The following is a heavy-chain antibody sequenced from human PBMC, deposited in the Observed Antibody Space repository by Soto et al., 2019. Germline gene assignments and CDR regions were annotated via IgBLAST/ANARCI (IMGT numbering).Heavy chain of an antibody. CDR2: FDPEDGET. Sequence: ASLKVSCKVSGYTLTELSMHWVRQAPGKGLEWMGGFDPEDGETIYAQKSQGRVTMTEDTSTDTAYMELSSLRSEDTAVYYCARDRGSSWPPDTWGQGTMVTVSS. D-gene: IGHD6-13*01. CDR3: ARDRGSSWPPDT. V-gene: IGHV1-24*01. J-gene: IGHJ3*02. CDR1: GYTLTELS.